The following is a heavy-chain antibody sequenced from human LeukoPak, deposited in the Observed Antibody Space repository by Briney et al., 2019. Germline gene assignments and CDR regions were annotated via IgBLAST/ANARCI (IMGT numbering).Heavy chain of an antibody. Sequence: GGSLRLSCAASGFTFRSYAMSWVRLAPGKGLEWVSATTGSGGSTYYADSVKGRFTISRDNSKNTLYLQMNSLRAEDTAVYYCAKGVGYYYYMDVWGKGTTVTVSS. CDR1: GFTFRSYA. CDR3: AKGVGYYYYMDV. CDR2: TTGSGGST. J-gene: IGHJ6*03. V-gene: IGHV3-23*01.